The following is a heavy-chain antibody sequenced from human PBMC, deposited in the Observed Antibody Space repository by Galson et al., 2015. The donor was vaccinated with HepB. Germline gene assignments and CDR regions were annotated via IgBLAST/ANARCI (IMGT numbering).Heavy chain of an antibody. CDR1: GGSFSGHF. V-gene: IGHV4-4*07. CDR2: IYTNGST. J-gene: IGHJ4*02. D-gene: IGHD2-2*01. CDR3: ARSGRGLYQLPDQ. Sequence: SETLSLTCTVSGGSFSGHFWSWIRQPAGKGLEWVGRIYTNGSTNYIPSLKSRVTMSVDTSKNHFSLKLSSVTAADTAVYYCARSGRGLYQLPDQWGQGTLVTVSS.